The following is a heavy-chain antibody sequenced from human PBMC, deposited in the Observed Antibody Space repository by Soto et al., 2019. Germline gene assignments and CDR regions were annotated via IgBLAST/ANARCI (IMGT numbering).Heavy chain of an antibody. J-gene: IGHJ6*02. CDR2: ISYDGSNK. CDR1: GFTFSSYG. Sequence: QVQLVESGGGVVQPGRSLRLSCAASGFTFSSYGMHWVRQAPGKGLEWVAVISYDGSNKSYADSVTGRFTISRDNSKNTLYLQMNSLRAEDTAVYYCAKGSGSGWYVVGYYGMDVWGQGTTVTVSS. CDR3: AKGSGSGWYVVGYYGMDV. V-gene: IGHV3-30*18. D-gene: IGHD6-13*01.